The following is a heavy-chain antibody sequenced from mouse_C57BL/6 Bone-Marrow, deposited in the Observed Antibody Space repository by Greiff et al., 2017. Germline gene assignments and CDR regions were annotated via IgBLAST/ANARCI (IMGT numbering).Heavy chain of an antibody. V-gene: IGHV1-80*01. CDR3: ATRDYYAIDY. Sequence: QVQLKESGAELVKPGASVKISCKASGYAFSSYWMNWVKQRPGKGLEWIGQIYPGDGDTNYNGKFKGKATLTADKSSSTAYMQLSSLTSEDSAVYFCATRDYYAIDYWGQGTSVTVSS. CDR2: IYPGDGDT. J-gene: IGHJ4*01. CDR1: GYAFSSYW.